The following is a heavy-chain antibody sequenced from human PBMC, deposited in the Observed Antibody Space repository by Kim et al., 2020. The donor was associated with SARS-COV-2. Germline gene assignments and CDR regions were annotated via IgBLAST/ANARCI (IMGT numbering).Heavy chain of an antibody. J-gene: IGHJ4*02. D-gene: IGHD3-22*01. CDR3: ARGGEYYDSSGSRTYYFDY. V-gene: IGHV4-34*01. CDR2: INHSGST. CDR1: GGSFSGYY. Sequence: SETLSLTCAVYGGSFSGYYWSWIRQPPGKGLEWIGEINHSGSTNYNPSLKSRVTISVDTSKNQFSLKLSSVTAADTAVYYCARGGEYYDSSGSRTYYFDYWGQGTLVTVSS.